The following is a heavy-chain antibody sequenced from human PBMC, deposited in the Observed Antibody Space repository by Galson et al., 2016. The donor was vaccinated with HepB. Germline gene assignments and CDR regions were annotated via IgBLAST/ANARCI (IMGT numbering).Heavy chain of an antibody. Sequence: SLRLSCAASGFTFRKYALSWVRRAPGEGLEWVSAISGSGRRTHYADSVTGRFTISRDNSKNTLYLQMNSLRAEDTAVYYCAKEEEEPAPPPHYYYYYGMDVWGQGTAVTVSS. D-gene: IGHD6-6*01. V-gene: IGHV3-23*01. CDR3: AKEEEEPAPPPHYYYYYGMDV. J-gene: IGHJ6*02. CDR1: GFTFRKYA. CDR2: ISGSGRRT.